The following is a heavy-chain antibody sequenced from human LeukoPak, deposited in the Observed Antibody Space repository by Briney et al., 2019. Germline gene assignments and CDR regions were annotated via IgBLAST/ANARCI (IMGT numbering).Heavy chain of an antibody. D-gene: IGHD5-18*01. CDR1: GFTVSSNY. CDR3: ARDISYGHDYFDY. J-gene: IGHJ4*02. Sequence: GGSLRLSCAASGFTVSSNYVSWVRQAPGKGLEWVSVIYSGGSTYYADSVKGRFTISRDNSKNTLYLQMNSLRAEDTAVYYCARDISYGHDYFDYWGQGTLVTVSS. V-gene: IGHV3-66*01. CDR2: IYSGGST.